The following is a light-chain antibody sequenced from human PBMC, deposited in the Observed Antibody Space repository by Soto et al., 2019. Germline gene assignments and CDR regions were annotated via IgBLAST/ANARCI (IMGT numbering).Light chain of an antibody. CDR1: QSVNNNY. V-gene: IGKV3-20*01. J-gene: IGKJ4*01. CDR3: QQHGSTPLT. Sequence: EIVLTQSPGTLSLSPGERATLSCRASQSVNNNYLAWYQQKPGQAPRLYMYGASTRATGIPDRFSGSGSGTDFTLTISRLEPEDFAVYYCQQHGSTPLTFGGGTKVEIK. CDR2: GAS.